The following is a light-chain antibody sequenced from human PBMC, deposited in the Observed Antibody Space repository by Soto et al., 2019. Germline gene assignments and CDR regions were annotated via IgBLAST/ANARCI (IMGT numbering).Light chain of an antibody. Sequence: QSVLTQPPSVSGAPGQRVTISCTGSSSNIGAGYDVHWYQQLPGTAPKLLIYGNSNRPSGVPDRFFGSKSGTSASLSITGLQCEDEADYYCQSYNSSLSGHVVFGVCTKLTVL. CDR2: GNS. CDR1: SSNIGAGYD. V-gene: IGLV1-40*01. CDR3: QSYNSSLSGHVV. J-gene: IGLJ2*01.